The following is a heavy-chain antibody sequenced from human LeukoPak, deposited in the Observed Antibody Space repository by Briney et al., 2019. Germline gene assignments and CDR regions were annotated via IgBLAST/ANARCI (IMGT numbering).Heavy chain of an antibody. CDR3: ARGDSSSWYAGDWFDP. CDR2: INAGNGNT. D-gene: IGHD6-13*01. CDR1: GYTFTSYT. Sequence: ASVTVSCKASGYTFTSYTIHWVRQAHGQRLAWMGWINAGNGNTKYSQKFQGRVTITRDTSASTAYMELNSLRSEDTAVYYCARGDSSSWYAGDWFDPWGQGTLVTVSS. V-gene: IGHV1-3*01. J-gene: IGHJ5*02.